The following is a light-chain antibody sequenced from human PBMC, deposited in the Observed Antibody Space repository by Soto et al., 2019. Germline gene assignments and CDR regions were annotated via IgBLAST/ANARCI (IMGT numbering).Light chain of an antibody. CDR1: HSVLSSSDNQNY. CDR2: WAS. CDR3: QQYHSDPIT. Sequence: DIVMTQSPDSLAVSLGEMATINCKSSHSVLSSSDNQNYLAWFQQKPGQSPKLVIYWASTRKSGVPDRFSGGGSGTDFTLTISSLQAEDVAVYYCQQYHSDPITFGQGTRLEIK. V-gene: IGKV4-1*01. J-gene: IGKJ5*01.